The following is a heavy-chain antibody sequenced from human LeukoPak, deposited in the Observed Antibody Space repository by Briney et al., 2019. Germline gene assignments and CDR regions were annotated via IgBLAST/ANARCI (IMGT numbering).Heavy chain of an antibody. CDR2: TYYRSKWYN. Sequence: SQTLSLTCAISGDSVSSNSAVWNWIRQSPSRGLEWLGRTYYRSKWYNDYAVSVKSRITINPDTSKNQFSLQLNSVTPEDTAVYYCARGIAVAGHAFDIWGPGTMVTVSS. CDR3: ARGIAVAGHAFDI. CDR1: GDSVSSNSAV. V-gene: IGHV6-1*01. J-gene: IGHJ3*02. D-gene: IGHD6-19*01.